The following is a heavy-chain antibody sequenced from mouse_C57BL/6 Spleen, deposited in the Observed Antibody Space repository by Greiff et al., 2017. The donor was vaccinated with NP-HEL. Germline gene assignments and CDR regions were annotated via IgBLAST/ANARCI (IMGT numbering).Heavy chain of an antibody. CDR3: ARLDYYGSSHWYFDV. CDR1: GFTFSSYG. CDR2: ISSGGSYT. D-gene: IGHD1-1*01. Sequence: EVQLQESGGDLVKPGGSLKLSCAASGFTFSSYGMSWVRQTPDKRLEWVATISSGGSYTYYPDSVKGRFPISRDNAKNTLYLQMSSLKSEDTAMYYCARLDYYGSSHWYFDVWGTGTTVTVSS. J-gene: IGHJ1*03. V-gene: IGHV5-6*01.